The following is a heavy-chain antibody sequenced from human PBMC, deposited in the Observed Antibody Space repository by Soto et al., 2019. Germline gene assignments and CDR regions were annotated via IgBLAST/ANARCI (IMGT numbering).Heavy chain of an antibody. D-gene: IGHD6-6*01. CDR1: GGTFSSYA. CDR2: IIPIFGTA. Sequence: QVQLVQSGAEVKKPGSSVKVSCKASGGTFSSYAISWVRQAPGQGIEWMGGIIPIFGTANYAQKFQGRVTITADESTSTAYMELSSLRSEDTAVYYCAREGEAARGLNYYYYGMDVWGQGTTVTVSS. V-gene: IGHV1-69*12. J-gene: IGHJ6*02. CDR3: AREGEAARGLNYYYYGMDV.